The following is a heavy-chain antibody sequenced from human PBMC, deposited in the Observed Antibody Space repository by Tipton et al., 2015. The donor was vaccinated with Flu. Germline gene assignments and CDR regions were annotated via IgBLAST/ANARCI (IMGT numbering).Heavy chain of an antibody. V-gene: IGHV4-39*07. CDR1: GGSISSSRYY. J-gene: IGHJ5*02. CDR2: IYHSGTA. D-gene: IGHD4-11*01. Sequence: LRLSCTVSGGSISSSRYYRGWIRQPPGKGLEWIGSIYHSGTAYYNPSLKSRVTISVDTSKNQISLKLSSVTAADTAVYYCARYPESNYHWFGPWGQGALATVSS. CDR3: ARYPESNYHWFGP.